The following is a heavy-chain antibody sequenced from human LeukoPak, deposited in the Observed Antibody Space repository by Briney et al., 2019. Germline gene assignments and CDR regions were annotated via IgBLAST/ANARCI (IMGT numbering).Heavy chain of an antibody. CDR3: ARLGSGARVSDY. D-gene: IGHD2-15*01. CDR2: INAYNGNT. J-gene: IGHJ4*02. Sequence: ASVKVTCKGSRYTFTSYGISWVRQAPGQGLEWMGWINAYNGNTNYAQKLQGRVTITTDTSTTTAYMELRSLRSDDTAVYYCARLGSGARVSDYWGQGTLVTVSS. V-gene: IGHV1-18*01. CDR1: RYTFTSYG.